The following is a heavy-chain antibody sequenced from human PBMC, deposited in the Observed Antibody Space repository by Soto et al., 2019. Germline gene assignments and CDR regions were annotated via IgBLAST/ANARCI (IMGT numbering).Heavy chain of an antibody. D-gene: IGHD2-15*01. Sequence: QVQLVESGGGVVQPGRSLRLSCAASGFTFSSYGMHWVRQAPGKGLEWVAVISYDGSNKYYEDSVKGRFTISRDNSKKALXXQMNSLRAEDTAVYYCAKDRARYCGGGSCYSIFDYWGQGTLVTVSS. CDR1: GFTFSSYG. CDR3: AKDRARYCGGGSCYSIFDY. J-gene: IGHJ4*02. CDR2: ISYDGSNK. V-gene: IGHV3-30*18.